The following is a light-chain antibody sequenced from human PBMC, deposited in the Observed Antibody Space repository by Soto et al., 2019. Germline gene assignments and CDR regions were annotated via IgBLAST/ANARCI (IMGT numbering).Light chain of an antibody. Sequence: SVLAQPPSASGPPGQSVSISCSGTSSDIGNYNYVSWYQQQPGKAPKLIIYDVNKRPSGVPDRFSGSKSGNTASLTVPGLQAEDAGTYYCASFAGNNTFVFGPGTRVTVL. V-gene: IGLV2-8*01. J-gene: IGLJ1*01. CDR3: ASFAGNNTFV. CDR1: SSDIGNYNY. CDR2: DVN.